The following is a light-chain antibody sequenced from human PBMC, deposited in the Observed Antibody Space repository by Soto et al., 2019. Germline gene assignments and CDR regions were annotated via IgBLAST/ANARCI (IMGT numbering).Light chain of an antibody. CDR3: QQRSNWWT. J-gene: IGKJ1*01. CDR1: QSVSGN. CDR2: DAS. Sequence: EIVMTQSPATLSVSPGERATLSCRASQSVSGNLAWYQKKPGQAPRLLIFDASTRATGIPGRFSGSGSGTEFTLTISSLLSEDFALYYCQQRSNWWTFGQGTKVEIK. V-gene: IGKV3-15*01.